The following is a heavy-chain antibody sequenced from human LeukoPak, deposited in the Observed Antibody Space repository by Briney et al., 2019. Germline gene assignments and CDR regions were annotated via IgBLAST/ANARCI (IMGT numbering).Heavy chain of an antibody. CDR3: ARGAILTGASL. CDR2: IYYGGSP. D-gene: IGHD3-9*01. J-gene: IGHJ6*04. CDR1: GGYISSYY. Sequence: SETLSLTCTVSGGYISSYYWSWIRQPPGKGLEWIGYIYYGGSPKYNPSLKSRVTISLDTSKSQFSLNLTSVTAADTAMYYCARGAILTGASLWGKGTTVTISS. V-gene: IGHV4-59*01.